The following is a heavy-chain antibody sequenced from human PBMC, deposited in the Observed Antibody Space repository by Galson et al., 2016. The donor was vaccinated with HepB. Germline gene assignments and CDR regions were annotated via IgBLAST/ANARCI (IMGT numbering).Heavy chain of an antibody. V-gene: IGHV3-23*01. D-gene: IGHD6-19*01. J-gene: IGHJ6*02. Sequence: SLSLSCAASEFTFSSYAMTWVRQAPGKGLEWVSSISGSGHSTIYADSVRGRFTISRDNPKNTLYLQMNSLRGEDKAVYYCARGKGLRSGQWLALPPNYYYNGMDVWGQGTTVTVSS. CDR1: EFTFSSYA. CDR2: ISGSGHST. CDR3: ARGKGLRSGQWLALPPNYYYNGMDV.